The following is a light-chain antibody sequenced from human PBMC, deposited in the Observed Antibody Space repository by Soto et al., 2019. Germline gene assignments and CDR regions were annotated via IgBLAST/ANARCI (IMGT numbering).Light chain of an antibody. CDR3: QQSYSTPQT. J-gene: IGKJ1*01. CDR2: AAS. Sequence: DIQMTQSPSSLSASVGDRLTITCPASQSISSYLNWYQQKPGKAPKLLIYAASSLQSGVPSRFSGSGSGTDFTLTISSLQPEDFATYYCQQSYSTPQTFGQGTKVDNK. V-gene: IGKV1-39*01. CDR1: QSISSY.